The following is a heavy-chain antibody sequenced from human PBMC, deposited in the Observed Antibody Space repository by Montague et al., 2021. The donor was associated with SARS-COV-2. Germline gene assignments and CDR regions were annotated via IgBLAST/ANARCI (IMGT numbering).Heavy chain of an antibody. J-gene: IGHJ5*02. CDR3: ARDGHSNYNYIDP. CDR2: VYHTGRT. V-gene: IGHV4-31*03. Sequence: TLSLTCTVPGRPLNNGGYYWTWIRQHPGKGLEWIGYVYHTGRTYYNPSLKSRVTMSIDMSKNQFSLNLTSVTAADTALYYCARDGHSNYNYIDPWGPGILVTVSS. D-gene: IGHD4-11*01. CDR1: GRPLNNGGYY.